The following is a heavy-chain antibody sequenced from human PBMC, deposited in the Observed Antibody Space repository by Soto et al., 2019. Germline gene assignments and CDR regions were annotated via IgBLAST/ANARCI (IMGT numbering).Heavy chain of an antibody. CDR2: FSVYNGDT. J-gene: IGHJ3*02. CDR1: GYTFTKYG. Sequence: QVQLVQSGAEVKEPGASVRVSCKASGYTFTKYGISWVRQAPGQGLEWMGWFSVYNGDTRSAQRLQGRVTMTADTERTAAEMAPRGVRADDTALFSCAGFPRNVVEATRPFVMCGQGTLLSVSS. D-gene: IGHD1-1*01. V-gene: IGHV1-18*01. CDR3: AGFPRNVVEATRPFVM.